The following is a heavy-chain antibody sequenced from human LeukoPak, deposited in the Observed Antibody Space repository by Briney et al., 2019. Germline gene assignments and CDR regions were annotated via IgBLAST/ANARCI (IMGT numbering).Heavy chain of an antibody. CDR3: ARLWGGSSGYYY. V-gene: IGHV3-11*03. CDR1: GFTFSDYH. Sequence: GGSLRLSCAASGFTFSDYHLSWVRQAPGKGLEWVSFISPSSSYTNYADSVKGRFAISRDNAKNSLYLQMSSLRAEDTAVYYCARLWGGSSGYYYWGQGTLVTVSS. CDR2: ISPSSSYT. D-gene: IGHD3-22*01. J-gene: IGHJ4*02.